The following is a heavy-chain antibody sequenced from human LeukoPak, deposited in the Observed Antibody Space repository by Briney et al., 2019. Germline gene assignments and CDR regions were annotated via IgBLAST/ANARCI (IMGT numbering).Heavy chain of an antibody. Sequence: SQTLSLTCAISGDSVSSNSAAWNWIRQSPSRGLEWLGRTYYRSKWYNDYAVSVKSRITINPDTSKNQFSLQLNSVTPEDTAVYYCAREGDPHNWNDDAFDIWGQGTMVTVSS. D-gene: IGHD1-20*01. J-gene: IGHJ3*02. CDR2: TYYRSKWYN. CDR3: AREGDPHNWNDDAFDI. CDR1: GDSVSSNSAA. V-gene: IGHV6-1*01.